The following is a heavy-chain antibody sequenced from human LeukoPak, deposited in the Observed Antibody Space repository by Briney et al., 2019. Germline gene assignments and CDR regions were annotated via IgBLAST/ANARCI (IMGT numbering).Heavy chain of an antibody. V-gene: IGHV3-30*04. Sequence: GGSLRLSCAASGFTFSSYAMHWVRQAPGKGLEWVAVISYDGSNKYYADSVKGRFTISRDNSKNTLYLQMNSLRAEDTAVYYCARIIVAVAGTANDYWGQGALVTVSS. CDR3: ARIIVAVAGTANDY. CDR1: GFTFSSYA. D-gene: IGHD6-19*01. CDR2: ISYDGSNK. J-gene: IGHJ4*02.